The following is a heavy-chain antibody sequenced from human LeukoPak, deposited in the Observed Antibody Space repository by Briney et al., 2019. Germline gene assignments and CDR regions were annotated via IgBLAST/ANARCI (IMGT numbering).Heavy chain of an antibody. CDR1: GFTFSSYS. CDR2: ISSSSSTT. J-gene: IGHJ4*02. V-gene: IGHV3-48*01. CDR3: ARGYYDSSGYFSVYYFDY. D-gene: IGHD3-22*01. Sequence: GGSLRLSCAASGFTFSSYSMNWVRQAPGKGLGWVSYISSSSSTTYYTDSLKGRFTISRDNAKNSLYLQMNSLRAEDKAVYYCARGYYDSSGYFSVYYFDYWGQGTLVTVSS.